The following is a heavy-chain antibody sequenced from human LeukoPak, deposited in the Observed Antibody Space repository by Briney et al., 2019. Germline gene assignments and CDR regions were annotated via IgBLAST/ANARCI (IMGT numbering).Heavy chain of an antibody. J-gene: IGHJ6*03. CDR3: AKRYSGSPFYYMDV. D-gene: IGHD3-10*01. Sequence: GGSLRLSCEASGFTFSTYGMSWVRQGPGKGLEWVSAVSGGGLTTYYADSMKVRFTISRDNSKNTVYLQLNNLRAEDTAVYYCAKRYSGSPFYYMDVWGKGTTVIVSS. CDR2: VSGGGLTT. V-gene: IGHV3-23*01. CDR1: GFTFSTYG.